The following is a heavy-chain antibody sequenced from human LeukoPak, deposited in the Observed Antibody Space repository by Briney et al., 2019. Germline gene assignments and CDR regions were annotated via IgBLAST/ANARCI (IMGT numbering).Heavy chain of an antibody. Sequence: PGGSLRLSCAASGFTFSSYSMSWVRQAPGKGLEWVSAISGSGGSTYYADSVKGRFTISRDNSKNTLYLQMNSLRAEDTAVYYCAPRPIAVAGTTDYWGQGTLVTVSS. D-gene: IGHD6-19*01. V-gene: IGHV3-23*01. J-gene: IGHJ4*02. CDR1: GFTFSSYS. CDR3: APRPIAVAGTTDY. CDR2: ISGSGGST.